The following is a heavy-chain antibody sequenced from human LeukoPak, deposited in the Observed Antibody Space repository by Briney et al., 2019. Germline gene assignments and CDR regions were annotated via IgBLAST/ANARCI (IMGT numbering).Heavy chain of an antibody. D-gene: IGHD4-11*01. CDR2: ISSSSSYI. Sequence: GGSLRLSCAASGFTFSSYRMMWVRQAPGKGLEWVSSISSSSSYIHYADSVRGRFTISRDNAKNSLYLQMNSLRAEDTAIYYCARDLSDYSDGFDYWGQGTLVTVSS. CDR1: GFTFSSYR. J-gene: IGHJ4*02. V-gene: IGHV3-21*06. CDR3: ARDLSDYSDGFDY.